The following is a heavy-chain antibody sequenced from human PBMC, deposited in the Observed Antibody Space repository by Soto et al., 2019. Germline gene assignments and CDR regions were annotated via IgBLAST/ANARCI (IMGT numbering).Heavy chain of an antibody. D-gene: IGHD3-22*01. Sequence: QPGGSLRLSCTASGFTFSSSWMNWVRQAPRKGLEWVADIKQDGSEKYYVDSLKGRFTISRDNAKNSLYLQMNSLRAEDTAVYYCARGDYYDRRFDSWGQGTLVTVSS. CDR1: GFTFSSSW. CDR2: IKQDGSEK. V-gene: IGHV3-7*03. CDR3: ARGDYYDRRFDS. J-gene: IGHJ4*02.